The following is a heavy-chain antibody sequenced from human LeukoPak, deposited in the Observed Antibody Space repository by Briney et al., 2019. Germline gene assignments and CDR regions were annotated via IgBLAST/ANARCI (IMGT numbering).Heavy chain of an antibody. D-gene: IGHD6-19*01. Sequence: SETLSLTCTVSGGSISSYYWSWIRQPPGKGLEWIGYIYYSGSTNYNPSLKSRVTISVDTSKNQFSLKLSSVTAADTAVYYCARGSSGWYGEDYYYYGMDVWGQGTTVTVSS. CDR3: ARGSSGWYGEDYYYYGMDV. CDR2: IYYSGST. J-gene: IGHJ6*02. V-gene: IGHV4-59*01. CDR1: GGSISSYY.